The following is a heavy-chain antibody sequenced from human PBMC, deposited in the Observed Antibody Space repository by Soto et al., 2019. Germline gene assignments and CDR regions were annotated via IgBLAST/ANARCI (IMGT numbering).Heavy chain of an antibody. V-gene: IGHV4-30-4*01. CDR3: ARKPITIPRWFDP. J-gene: IGHJ5*02. Sequence: QVQLQESGPGLVKPSQTLSLTCTVSGGSISSGDYYWSWIRQPPGKGLEWIGYIYYSGSTYYNPSINNRVTISVDTSKNQISLKLSYVTAADTAVYDCARKPITIPRWFDPWGQGTLVTVSS. CDR2: IYYSGST. CDR1: GGSISSGDYY. D-gene: IGHD3-9*01.